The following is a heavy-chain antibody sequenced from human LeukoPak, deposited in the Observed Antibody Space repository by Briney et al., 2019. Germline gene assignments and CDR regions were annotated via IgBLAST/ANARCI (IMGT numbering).Heavy chain of an antibody. V-gene: IGHV4-59*01. J-gene: IGHJ4*02. D-gene: IGHD6-6*01. CDR2: IYYSGST. CDR3: ARYSSSSSEVDY. CDR1: GGSISSYY. Sequence: PSETLSLTCTVSGGSISSYYWSWIRQPPGKGLEWIGYIYYSGSTNYNPSPKSRVTIPVDTSKNQFSLKLSSVTAADTAVYYCARYSSSSSEVDYWGQGTLVTVSS.